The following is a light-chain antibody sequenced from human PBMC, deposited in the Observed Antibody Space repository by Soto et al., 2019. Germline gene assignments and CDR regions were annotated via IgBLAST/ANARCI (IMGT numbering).Light chain of an antibody. CDR3: QQYGGSPQT. J-gene: IGKJ1*01. CDR2: GAS. Sequence: EIVLAQSPGTLSLSPGERATLSCRASQSVSSYLAWYQQKPGQAPRLLIYGASRRATGIPDRFSASGSGTDFTLTISRLEPGDFAVDYCQQYGGSPQTFGRGTRVELK. CDR1: QSVSSY. V-gene: IGKV3-20*01.